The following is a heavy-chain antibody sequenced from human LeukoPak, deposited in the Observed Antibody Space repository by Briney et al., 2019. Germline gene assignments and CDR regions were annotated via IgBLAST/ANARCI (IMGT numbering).Heavy chain of an antibody. V-gene: IGHV3-7*03. CDR2: IRQDGDTK. Sequence: GGSLRLSCAASGFPFNAYWMTWVRQAPGKGLEWVANIRQDGDTKYYVDSVKGRFTISRDNAMNSLYLQVNSLRAEDTAIYYCARSLPYGTTWYGRSDFWGQGTLVTVSS. CDR3: ARSLPYGTTWYGRSDF. CDR1: GFPFNAYW. J-gene: IGHJ4*02. D-gene: IGHD6-13*01.